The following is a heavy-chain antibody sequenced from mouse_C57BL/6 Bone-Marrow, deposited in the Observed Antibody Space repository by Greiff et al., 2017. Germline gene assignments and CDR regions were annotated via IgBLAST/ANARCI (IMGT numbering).Heavy chain of an antibody. CDR2: IDPENGDT. D-gene: IGHD1-1*01. CDR1: GFNIKDDY. Sequence: VQLQQSGAELVRPGASVKLSCTASGFNIKDDYMHWVKQRPEQGLEWIGWIDPENGDTEYASKFQGKATITADTSSNTAYLQLSSLTSEDTAVYYCTTSGITTVVATGAMDCWGQGTSVTVAS. V-gene: IGHV14-4*01. J-gene: IGHJ4*01. CDR3: TTSGITTVVATGAMDC.